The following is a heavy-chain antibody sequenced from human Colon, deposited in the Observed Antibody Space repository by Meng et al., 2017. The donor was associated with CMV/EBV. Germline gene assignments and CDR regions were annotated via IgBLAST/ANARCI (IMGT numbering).Heavy chain of an antibody. D-gene: IGHD2-2*01. J-gene: IGHJ6*02. CDR1: GGSISSGGYY. V-gene: IGHV4-31*03. CDR2: IYYSGST. CDR3: ARARVGYCSSTSCYQGGYYYYGMDV. Sequence: SETLSLTCTVSGGSISSGGYYWSWIRQHPGKGLEWIRYIYYSGSTYYNPSLKSRVTISVDTSKNQFSLKLSSVTAADTAVYYCARARVGYCSSTSCYQGGYYYYGMDVWGQGTTVTVSS.